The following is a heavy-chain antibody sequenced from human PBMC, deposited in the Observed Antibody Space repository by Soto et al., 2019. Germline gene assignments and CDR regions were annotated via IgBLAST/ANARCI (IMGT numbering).Heavy chain of an antibody. V-gene: IGHV4-61*08. CDR3: ARVPMLADYYYGMDV. Sequence: SETLSLTCAVSGGSISSGGYYWSWIRQPPGKGLEWIGYIYYSGSTNYNPSLKSRVTISVDTSKNQFSLKLSSVTAADTAVYYCARVPMLADYYYGMDVWGQGTTVTVS. D-gene: IGHD2-8*01. CDR1: GGSISSGGYY. CDR2: IYYSGST. J-gene: IGHJ6*02.